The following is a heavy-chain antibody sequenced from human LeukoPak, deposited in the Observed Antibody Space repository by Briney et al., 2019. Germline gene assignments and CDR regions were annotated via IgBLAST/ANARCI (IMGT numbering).Heavy chain of an antibody. D-gene: IGHD4/OR15-4a*01. CDR3: ARGGAADY. Sequence: SETLSLTCAVSGGSFTIYPWSWIRQSPGKGLEWIGDINRSGSTDYNPALRSRVFISMDTSKNQFSLQLSSVTAADTAVYYCARGGAADYWGQGTLVTVSS. CDR2: INRSGST. CDR1: GGSFTIYP. V-gene: IGHV4-34*01. J-gene: IGHJ4*02.